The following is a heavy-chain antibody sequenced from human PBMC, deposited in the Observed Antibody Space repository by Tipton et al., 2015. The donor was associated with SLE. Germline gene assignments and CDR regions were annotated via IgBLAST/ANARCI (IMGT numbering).Heavy chain of an antibody. D-gene: IGHD3-16*01. J-gene: IGHJ6*02. Sequence: TLSLTCAVSGGSIISSSWWSWVRQPPGKGLEWIGHIFYTGSTRYNPSLKSRVTISVDTSKSQIFLKMSSVTAADTAVYYCARDSLNWGSYYHGMDVWGQGTTVTVSS. CDR2: IFYTGST. V-gene: IGHV4-4*02. CDR1: GGSIISSSW. CDR3: ARDSLNWGSYYHGMDV.